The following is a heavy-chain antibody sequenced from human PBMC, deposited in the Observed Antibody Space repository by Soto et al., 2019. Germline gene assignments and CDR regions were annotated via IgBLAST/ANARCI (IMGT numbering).Heavy chain of an antibody. CDR3: ARDYSSSWLGYYYYGMDV. V-gene: IGHV1-18*01. D-gene: IGHD6-13*01. J-gene: IGHJ6*02. CDR1: GYTFTSYG. CDR2: ISAYNGNT. Sequence: ASVKVSCKASGYTFTSYGISWVRQAPGQGLEWMGWISAYNGNTNYAQKLQGRVTMTTDTSTSTAYMELRSLRSDDTAVYYCARDYSSSWLGYYYYGMDVWGLGTTVTVSS.